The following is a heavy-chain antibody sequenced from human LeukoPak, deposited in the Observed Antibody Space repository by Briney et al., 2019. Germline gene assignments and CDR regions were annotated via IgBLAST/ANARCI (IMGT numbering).Heavy chain of an antibody. Sequence: GGSLRLSCAASGFTFSTCAMSWVRQAPGKGLEWVSGISGTTSGTYYADSVKGRFTISRDNSKNTLFLQVNSLRAEDTAVYYCAKVRTYFYHGLDVWGQGTTVIVS. CDR3: AKVRTYFYHGLDV. D-gene: IGHD1-14*01. CDR1: GFTFSTCA. V-gene: IGHV3-23*01. J-gene: IGHJ6*02. CDR2: ISGTTSGT.